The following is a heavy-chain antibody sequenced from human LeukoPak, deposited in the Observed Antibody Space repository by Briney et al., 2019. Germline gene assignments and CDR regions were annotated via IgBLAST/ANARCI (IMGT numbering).Heavy chain of an antibody. CDR3: AREGGGPSGPLDY. J-gene: IGHJ4*02. Sequence: GGSLRLSCAASGFTFSSYAMSWARQAPGKGLEWVSVIYGGGGTYYADSVKGRFTISRDNSKNTLYLQMNSLRAEDTAVYYCAREGGGPSGPLDYWGQGTLVTVSS. V-gene: IGHV3-66*01. CDR2: IYGGGGT. CDR1: GFTFSSYA. D-gene: IGHD3-3*01.